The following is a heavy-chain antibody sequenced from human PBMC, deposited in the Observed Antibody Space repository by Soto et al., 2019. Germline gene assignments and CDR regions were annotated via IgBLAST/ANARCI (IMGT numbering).Heavy chain of an antibody. D-gene: IGHD3-10*01. CDR3: TREHVVSIFRRGQRGSFDY. CDR2: IYSGGST. V-gene: IGHV3-53*01. Sequence: GGSLRLSCAASGFTVSTNYMTWVRQAPGKGLEWVSVIYSGGSTYYADSVKGRFTISRDDATNSLMSSLRAEDTAVYYCTREHVVSIFRRGQRGSFDYWSQGTLVTVSS. J-gene: IGHJ4*02. CDR1: GFTVSTNY.